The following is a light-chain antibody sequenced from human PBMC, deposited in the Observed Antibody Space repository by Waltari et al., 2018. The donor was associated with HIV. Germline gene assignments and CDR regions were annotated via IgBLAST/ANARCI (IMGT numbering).Light chain of an antibody. V-gene: IGLV10-54*01. CDR1: SNNVGNQG. CDR3: STWDTSLRAHV. J-gene: IGLJ1*01. Sequence: QAGLTQPPSVSKGLRQTATLTCTGNSNNVGNQGAAWLQQHQGHPPKLLSYRNNSRPSGISERFSASRSGNTASLTISGLQAEDEADYYCSTWDTSLRAHVFGTGTKVTVL. CDR2: RNN.